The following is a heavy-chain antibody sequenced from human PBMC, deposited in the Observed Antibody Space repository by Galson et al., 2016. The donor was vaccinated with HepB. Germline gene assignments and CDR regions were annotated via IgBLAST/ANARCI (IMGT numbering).Heavy chain of an antibody. D-gene: IGHD4-17*01. V-gene: IGHV3-11*06. CDR1: GSTFSDYY. Sequence: SLRLSCAASGSTFSDYYMSWIRQAPGKGLEWVTYISSSGSYTYYADSVKGRFTISRDNAKNSLYLQLNSLRVEDTAVYYCARERDYGDYVVFDYWGQGSLATVSS. CDR3: ARERDYGDYVVFDY. CDR2: ISSSGSYT. J-gene: IGHJ4*02.